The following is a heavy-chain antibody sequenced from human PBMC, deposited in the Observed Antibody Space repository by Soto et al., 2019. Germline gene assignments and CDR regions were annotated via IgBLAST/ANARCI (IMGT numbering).Heavy chain of an antibody. Sequence: GSLRLSCAASGFTFSSYGMHWVRQAPGKGLEWVAVISYDGSNKYYADSVKGRFTISRDNSKNTLYLQMNSLRAEDTAVYYCAKEGQLLVGYYYYYGMDVWGQGTTVTVSS. V-gene: IGHV3-30*18. CDR3: AKEGQLLVGYYYYYGMDV. CDR2: ISYDGSNK. CDR1: GFTFSSYG. J-gene: IGHJ6*02. D-gene: IGHD3-10*01.